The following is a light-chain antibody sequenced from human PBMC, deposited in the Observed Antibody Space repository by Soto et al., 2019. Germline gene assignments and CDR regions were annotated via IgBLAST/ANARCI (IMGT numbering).Light chain of an antibody. Sequence: DIQMTQSPSTLSASVGDRVTITCRASQSISSWLAWYQQKPGKAPKLLIYDASSLERGVPSRFSGSGSGTEFTLTISSLQPDDLATYYCQQYNSMWTFGQGTKVEIK. CDR1: QSISSW. J-gene: IGKJ1*01. V-gene: IGKV1-5*01. CDR2: DAS. CDR3: QQYNSMWT.